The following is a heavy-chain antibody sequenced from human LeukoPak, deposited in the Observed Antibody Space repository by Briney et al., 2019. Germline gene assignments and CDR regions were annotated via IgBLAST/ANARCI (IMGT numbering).Heavy chain of an antibody. J-gene: IGHJ4*02. CDR3: AKDRGSGYNWNDVLDY. Sequence: GMSLRLSCAASGFTFTSYGMHWVRQAPGKGLEWVAVISYDVSDKYYVDSVKGRFTISRDTSKNTLYLQMNSLRAEDTAVYYCAKDRGSGYNWNDVLDYWGQGTLVTVSS. V-gene: IGHV3-30*18. D-gene: IGHD1-20*01. CDR1: GFTFTSYG. CDR2: ISYDVSDK.